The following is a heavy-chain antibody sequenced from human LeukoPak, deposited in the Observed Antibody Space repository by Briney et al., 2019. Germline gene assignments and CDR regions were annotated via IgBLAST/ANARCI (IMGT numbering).Heavy chain of an antibody. CDR2: INHSGST. CDR3: ARQWRAMVRGVIINTRDYYYYYMDV. D-gene: IGHD3-10*01. CDR1: GGSFSGYY. J-gene: IGHJ6*03. Sequence: SETLSLTCAVYGGSFSGYYWSWIRQPPGKGLEWIGEINHSGSTNYNPSLKSRVTISVDTSKNQFSLKLSSVTAADTAVYYCARQWRAMVRGVIINTRDYYYYYMDVWGKGTTVTISS. V-gene: IGHV4-34*01.